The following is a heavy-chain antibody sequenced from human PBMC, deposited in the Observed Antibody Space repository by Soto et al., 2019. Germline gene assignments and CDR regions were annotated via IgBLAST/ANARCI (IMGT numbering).Heavy chain of an antibody. CDR3: ARGPGILTGYYKGRWFDP. CDR1: GGSFSGYY. J-gene: IGHJ5*02. Sequence: QVQLQQWGAGLLKPSETLSLTCAVYGGSFSGYYWSWIRQPPGKGLEWIGEINHSGSTNYNPSIKSRVTISVDTSKNQFSLKLSSVTAADTAVYYCARGPGILTGYYKGRWFDPWGQGTLVAVSS. V-gene: IGHV4-34*01. CDR2: INHSGST. D-gene: IGHD3-9*01.